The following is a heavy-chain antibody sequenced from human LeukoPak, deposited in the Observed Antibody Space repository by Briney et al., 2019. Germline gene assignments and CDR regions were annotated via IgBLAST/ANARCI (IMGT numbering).Heavy chain of an antibody. V-gene: IGHV3-21*01. CDR1: GFTFSSYA. D-gene: IGHD2-15*01. J-gene: IGHJ4*02. CDR3: ARDSVATGMEGKYDY. Sequence: PGGSLRLSCAASGFTFSSYAMSWVRQAPGKGLEWVSSISSSSSYIYYADSVKGRFTISRDNAKNSLYLQMNSLRAEDTAVYYCARDSVATGMEGKYDYWGQGTLVTVSS. CDR2: ISSSSSYI.